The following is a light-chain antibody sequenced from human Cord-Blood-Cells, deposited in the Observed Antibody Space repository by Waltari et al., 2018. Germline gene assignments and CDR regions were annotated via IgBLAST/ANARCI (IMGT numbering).Light chain of an antibody. Sequence: EIVMTQSPATLSVSPVERATLSCRASQSVSSNLAWYQQKPGQAPRLLIYGASTRATGIPARFSGSGSGTEFTLTISSLQSEDFAVYYCQQYNNWRTFGGGTKVEIK. CDR2: GAS. CDR3: QQYNNWRT. CDR1: QSVSSN. V-gene: IGKV3-15*01. J-gene: IGKJ4*01.